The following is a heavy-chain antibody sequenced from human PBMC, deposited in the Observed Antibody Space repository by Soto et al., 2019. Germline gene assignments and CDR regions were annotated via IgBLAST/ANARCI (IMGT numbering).Heavy chain of an antibody. CDR3: ARDYCQYYYDY. CDR1: GFTFSSYG. Sequence: QVQLVESGGGVVQPGRSLRLSCAASGFTFSSYGMHWVRQAPGKGLEWVAVIWYDGSNKYYADSLKGRFTISRDNSKNTLYLQMNSLRAEDTAVYYCARDYCQYYYDYWGQGTLVTVSS. CDR2: IWYDGSNK. D-gene: IGHD2-15*01. J-gene: IGHJ4*02. V-gene: IGHV3-33*01.